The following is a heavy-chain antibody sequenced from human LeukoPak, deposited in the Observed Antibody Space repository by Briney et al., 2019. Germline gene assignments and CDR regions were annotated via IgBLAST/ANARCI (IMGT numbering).Heavy chain of an antibody. CDR2: MNPNSGNT. D-gene: IGHD2-15*01. V-gene: IGHV1-8*02. CDR3: AVPEGRGYCDNSSCSSMDV. CDR1: GERFASYD. J-gene: IGHJ6*02. Sequence: GSVMGCCTPSGERFASYDIKWGRQATHQEHKWMGWMNPNSGNTGYAQKFLGRVTMTRNTSISTAYLELSSLTPEDTAVYYCAVPEGRGYCDNSSCSSMDVWGQGTTVTVSS.